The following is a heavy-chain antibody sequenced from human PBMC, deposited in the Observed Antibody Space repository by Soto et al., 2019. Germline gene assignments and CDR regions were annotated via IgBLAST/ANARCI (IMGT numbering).Heavy chain of an antibody. CDR2: ISSSSYI. V-gene: IGHV3-21*01. Sequence: GGSLRLSCAASEFTFNNYVMTWVRQAPGKGPEWVSSISSSSYIYYADSVKGRFTISRDNAKNSLYLQMNSLRAEDTAVYYCARDPRSGYYIPNDAFDIWGQGTMVTVSS. CDR3: ARDPRSGYYIPNDAFDI. J-gene: IGHJ3*02. D-gene: IGHD3-3*01. CDR1: EFTFNNYV.